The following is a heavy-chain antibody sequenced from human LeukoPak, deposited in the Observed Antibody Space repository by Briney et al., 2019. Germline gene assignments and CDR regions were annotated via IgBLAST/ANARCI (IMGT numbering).Heavy chain of an antibody. CDR1: GFTFSNYG. Sequence: GGSLRLSCAASGFTFSNYGMHWVRQAPGKGLEWVAVVANDGRDKRYADSVKGRFTISRDNSENTVYLQMNSLRAEDTAVYYCAKDLNVAAAGYYFDYWGQGTLVTVSS. CDR2: VANDGRDK. D-gene: IGHD6-13*01. J-gene: IGHJ4*02. V-gene: IGHV3-30*18. CDR3: AKDLNVAAAGYYFDY.